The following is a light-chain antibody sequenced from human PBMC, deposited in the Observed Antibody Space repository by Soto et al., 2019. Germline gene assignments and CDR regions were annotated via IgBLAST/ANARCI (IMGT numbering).Light chain of an antibody. CDR2: LGS. J-gene: IGKJ1*01. V-gene: IGKV2-28*01. CDR1: QSLLHSNGYNS. CDR3: MQALQTPRT. Sequence: DIVMTQSPLSLPVTPGEPASISCRSSQSLLHSNGYNSLDWYLQKPGQSPQLLIYLGSNRSSGVPDRFSGSGSATDFILKISRVEAEDVGVYYCMQALQTPRTFGQGTKVEIK.